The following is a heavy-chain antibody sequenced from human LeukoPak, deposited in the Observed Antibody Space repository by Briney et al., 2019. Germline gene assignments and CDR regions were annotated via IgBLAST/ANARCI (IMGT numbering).Heavy chain of an antibody. Sequence: ASVKVSCKASGYTFTGYYMHWVRQAPGQGLEWMGWINPNSGGTNYAQKFQGRVTMTRDTSISTAYMELSRLRSDDTAVYYCARGRFLEWLSYDEDYWGQGTLVTVSS. CDR2: INPNSGGT. CDR1: GYTFTGYY. D-gene: IGHD3-3*01. V-gene: IGHV1-2*02. J-gene: IGHJ4*02. CDR3: ARGRFLEWLSYDEDY.